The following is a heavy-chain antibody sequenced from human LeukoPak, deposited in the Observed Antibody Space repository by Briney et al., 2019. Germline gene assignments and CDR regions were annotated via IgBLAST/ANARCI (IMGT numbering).Heavy chain of an antibody. J-gene: IGHJ6*02. CDR1: GYTFTSYG. CDR2: ISAYNGNT. Sequence: ASVKVSCKSSGYTFTSYGISWVRQAPGQGLEWMGWISAYNGNTNYAQKLQGRVTMTTDTSTSTAYMELRSLRSDDTAVYYCARDQYDFWSGYPSYYYYGMDVWGQGTTVTVSS. V-gene: IGHV1-18*01. CDR3: ARDQYDFWSGYPSYYYYGMDV. D-gene: IGHD3-3*01.